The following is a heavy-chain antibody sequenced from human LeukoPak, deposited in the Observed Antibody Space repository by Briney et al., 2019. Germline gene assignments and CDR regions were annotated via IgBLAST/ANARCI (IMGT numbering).Heavy chain of an antibody. CDR1: GYTFTSYG. CDR2: ISAYNGNT. Sequence: ASVKVSCKASGYTFTSYGISWVRQAPGQGLEWMGWISAYNGNTNYAQKLQGRVTMTTDTSTSTAYMELRSLRSGDTAVYYCARRCSGGSCYSGYAFDIWGQGTMVTVSS. V-gene: IGHV1-18*01. J-gene: IGHJ3*02. D-gene: IGHD2-15*01. CDR3: ARRCSGGSCYSGYAFDI.